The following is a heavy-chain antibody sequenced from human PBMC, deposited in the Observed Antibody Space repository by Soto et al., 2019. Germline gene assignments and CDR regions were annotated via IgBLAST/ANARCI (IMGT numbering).Heavy chain of an antibody. CDR1: GFNFDTNV. J-gene: IGHJ4*02. V-gene: IGHV3-23*01. CDR3: AKSRGGNRPLDY. Sequence: GGSLRLSCAGSGFNFDTNVITWVRQAPGKGLEWVSGISESGDTTYYADSVKGRFTISRDSSKKMVFLQLSSLRAEDTAVYYCAKSRGGNRPLDYWGQGTLVTSPQ. D-gene: IGHD2-2*01. CDR2: ISESGDTT.